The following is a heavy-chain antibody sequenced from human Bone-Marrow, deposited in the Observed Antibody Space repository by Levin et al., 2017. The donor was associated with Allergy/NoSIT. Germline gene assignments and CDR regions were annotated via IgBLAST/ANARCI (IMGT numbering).Heavy chain of an antibody. Sequence: SETLSLTCTVPGDSISSGGYYWSWIRQRPGKGLEWIGYIFYTGITYYSPSLKSRLTVSVDTSNNQFSLKLTSVTAADTAMYYCARTVAATSGYYFDYWGQGTLVTVSS. CDR1: GDSISSGGYY. CDR3: ARTVAATSGYYFDY. D-gene: IGHD1-26*01. CDR2: IFYTGIT. V-gene: IGHV4-31*03. J-gene: IGHJ4*02.